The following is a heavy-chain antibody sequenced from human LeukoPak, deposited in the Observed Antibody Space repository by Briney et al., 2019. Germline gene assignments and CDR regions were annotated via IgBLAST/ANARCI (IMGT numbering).Heavy chain of an antibody. CDR3: ARRGYRSGANTFDI. CDR2: IYPGGSST. J-gene: IGHJ3*02. CDR1: GYSFASYW. Sequence: GECLKISCKGSGYSFASYWIAWVRQMPGEGLEWMGIIYPGGSSTRYSPSFQGQVTISADKSISTAYLQWSSLKASDTAMYYCARRGYRSGANTFDIWGQGTMVTV. D-gene: IGHD6-19*01. V-gene: IGHV5-51*01.